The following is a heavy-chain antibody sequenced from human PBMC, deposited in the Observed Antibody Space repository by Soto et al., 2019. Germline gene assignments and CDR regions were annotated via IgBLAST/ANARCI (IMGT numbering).Heavy chain of an antibody. CDR1: GGTFSSYA. CDR2: IIPIFGTA. V-gene: IGHV1-69*13. Sequence: SVKVSCKASGGTFSSYAISWVRQAPGQGLEWMGGIIPIFGTANYAQKFQGRVTITADESTSTAYMELSSLRSEDTAVYYCARDFRPYNWFDPWGQGTMVTVYS. J-gene: IGHJ5*02. CDR3: ARDFRPYNWFDP.